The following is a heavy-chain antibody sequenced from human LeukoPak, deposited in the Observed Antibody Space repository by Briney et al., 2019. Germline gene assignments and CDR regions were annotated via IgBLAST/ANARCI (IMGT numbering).Heavy chain of an antibody. Sequence: PGRSLRLSCAASGFTFSTYGMHWVRQAPGKGLEWVAVILYDGSNKYYADSVKGRFTISRDNSQNTLYLQMNSLRAEDTAVYYCAKNPRSYDSSGYYYPDPWGQGTLVTVSS. J-gene: IGHJ5*02. V-gene: IGHV3-33*06. CDR2: ILYDGSNK. CDR1: GFTFSTYG. CDR3: AKNPRSYDSSGYYYPDP. D-gene: IGHD3-22*01.